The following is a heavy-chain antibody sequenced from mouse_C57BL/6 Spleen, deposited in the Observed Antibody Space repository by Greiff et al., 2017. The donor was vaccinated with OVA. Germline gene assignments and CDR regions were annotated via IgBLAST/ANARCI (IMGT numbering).Heavy chain of an antibody. D-gene: IGHD2-5*01. V-gene: IGHV2-5*01. CDR3: AKDSNYEGYYATDY. CDR2: IWRGGST. Sequence: VLLVESGPGLVQPSQSLSITCTVSGFSLTSYGVHWVRQSPGKGLEWLGVIWRGGSTDYNAAFMSRLSITKDNSKSQVFFKMNSLQADDTAIYYCAKDSNYEGYYATDYWGQGTSVTVSS. J-gene: IGHJ4*01. CDR1: GFSLTSYG.